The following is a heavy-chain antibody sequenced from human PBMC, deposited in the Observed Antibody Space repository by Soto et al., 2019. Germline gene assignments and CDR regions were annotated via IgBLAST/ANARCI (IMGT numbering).Heavy chain of an antibody. CDR3: ARGRYGDY. D-gene: IGHD1-1*01. CDR2: ISAHNGNT. J-gene: IGHJ4*02. Sequence: QVHLVQSGAEVKKPGASVKVSCKGSGYAFTTYGITWVRQAPGQGLERMGWISAHNGNTNYAQKLQGRVTVTRDTYTSTDYMELRSLRSDDTAVYYCARGRYGDYWGQGALVTVSS. CDR1: GYAFTTYG. V-gene: IGHV1-18*01.